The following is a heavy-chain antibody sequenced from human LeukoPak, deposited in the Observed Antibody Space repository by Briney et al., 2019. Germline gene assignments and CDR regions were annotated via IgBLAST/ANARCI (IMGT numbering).Heavy chain of an antibody. Sequence: SETLSLTCTVSGGSISNFYWSWIRQPPGKGLEWIGYIYYSGSTYYNPSLKSRVTISVDRSKNQFSLKLSSVTAADTAVYYCAVLGYCSSTSCYTGYYYYMDVWGKGTTVTVSS. V-gene: IGHV4-59*12. J-gene: IGHJ6*03. D-gene: IGHD2-2*02. CDR1: GGSISNFY. CDR2: IYYSGST. CDR3: AVLGYCSSTSCYTGYYYYMDV.